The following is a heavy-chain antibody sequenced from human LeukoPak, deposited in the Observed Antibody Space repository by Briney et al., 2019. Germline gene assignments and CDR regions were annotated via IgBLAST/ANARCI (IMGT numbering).Heavy chain of an antibody. CDR1: GYTFTSYA. V-gene: IGHV1-24*01. CDR3: ARDRIAAAGTYYYGMDV. Sequence: ASVKVSCKASGYTFTSYAMNWVRQAPGKGLEWMGGFDPEDGETIYAQKFQGRVTMTEDTSTDTAYMELSSLRSDDTAVYYCARDRIAAAGTYYYGMDVWGQGTTVTVSS. D-gene: IGHD6-13*01. J-gene: IGHJ6*02. CDR2: FDPEDGET.